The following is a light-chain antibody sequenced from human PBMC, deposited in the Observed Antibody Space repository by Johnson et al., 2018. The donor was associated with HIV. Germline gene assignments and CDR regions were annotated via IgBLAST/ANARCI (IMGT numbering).Light chain of an antibody. CDR1: SSNIGNNY. CDR2: DNN. CDR3: GTWARSVSAGGC. Sequence: QSVLTQPPSVSAAPGQKVTISCSGSSSNIGNNYVSWYQQLPGTAPKLLIYDNNKRPSGIPDRFSGSKSGTSATLGITGLQTGDEADYYCGTWARSVSAGGCFGTWTMVTVL. J-gene: IGLJ1*01. V-gene: IGLV1-51*01.